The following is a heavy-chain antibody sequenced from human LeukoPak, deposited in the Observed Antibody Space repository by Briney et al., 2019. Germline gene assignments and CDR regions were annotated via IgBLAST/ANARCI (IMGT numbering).Heavy chain of an antibody. V-gene: IGHV4-34*01. CDR3: ASSYGDYRYDAFDI. CDR2: INHSGST. Sequence: PSETLSLTCDVYGGSFSGYYWSWIRQPPGKGLEWIGEINHSGSTNYNPSLKSRVTISVDTSKNQFSLKLSSVTAADTAVYYCASSYGDYRYDAFDIWGQGTMVTVSS. CDR1: GGSFSGYY. J-gene: IGHJ3*02. D-gene: IGHD4-17*01.